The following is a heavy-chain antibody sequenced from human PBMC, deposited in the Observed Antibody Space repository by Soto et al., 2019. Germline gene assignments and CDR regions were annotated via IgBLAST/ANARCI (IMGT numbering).Heavy chain of an antibody. CDR2: IIPILNLV. CDR1: GSSFSTYT. CDR3: PRFEGTALVTDL. J-gene: IGHJ4*02. V-gene: IGHV1-69*02. Sequence: QVHPVQSGAEVKKPGSSVKVSCKSSGSSFSTYTITWVRQAPGQGLELMGRIIPILNLVNYAQKFQCRVTTTADKATTTAYMELSSLRSEDTAVYYGPRFEGTALVTDLWGQGTLFTVS. D-gene: IGHD6-13*01.